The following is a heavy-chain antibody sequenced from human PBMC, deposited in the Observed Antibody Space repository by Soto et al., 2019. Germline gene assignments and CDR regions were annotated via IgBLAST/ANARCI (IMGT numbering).Heavy chain of an antibody. D-gene: IGHD1-1*01. CDR3: ARDGIRYNWNEDSNWFDP. V-gene: IGHV3-64*01. J-gene: IGHJ5*02. CDR1: GFTFSSYA. CDR2: ISSNGGST. Sequence: GGSLRLSCAASGFTFSSYAMHWVRQAPGKGLEYVSAISSNGGSTYYANSVKGRFTISRDNSKNTLYLQMGSLRAEDMAVYYCARDGIRYNWNEDSNWFDPWGQGTLVTVSS.